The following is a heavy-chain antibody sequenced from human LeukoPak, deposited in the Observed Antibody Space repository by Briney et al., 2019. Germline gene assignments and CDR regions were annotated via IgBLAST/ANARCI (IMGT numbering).Heavy chain of an antibody. Sequence: ASVKVSCKASGYTSPSYAISWVRQAPGQGLEWMGWISTYNGNTNYAQKFQDRVTMTTDIPTSTAYMELRSLRSDDTAVYYCARDRAGNDAFDIWGQGTMVTVSS. V-gene: IGHV1-18*01. CDR2: ISTYNGNT. CDR1: GYTSPSYA. J-gene: IGHJ3*02. D-gene: IGHD6-19*01. CDR3: ARDRAGNDAFDI.